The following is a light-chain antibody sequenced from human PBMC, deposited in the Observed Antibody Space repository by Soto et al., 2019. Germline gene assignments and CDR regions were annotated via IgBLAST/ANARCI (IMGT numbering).Light chain of an antibody. Sequence: QSLLTQPSSVCGSPGQSNTISCTGTSSDVGGYNFVSWYQQHPGKAPKLMIFEVTSRPSGVSNRFSGSKSGNTASLTISGLQPEAEADYYCSSYTTSSTLVFGTGTKVTV. CDR2: EVT. V-gene: IGLV2-14*03. CDR3: SSYTTSSTLV. J-gene: IGLJ1*01. CDR1: SSDVGGYNF.